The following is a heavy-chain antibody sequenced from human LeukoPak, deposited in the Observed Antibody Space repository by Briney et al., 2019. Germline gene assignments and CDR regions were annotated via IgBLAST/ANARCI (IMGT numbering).Heavy chain of an antibody. D-gene: IGHD1-26*01. V-gene: IGHV3-66*01. J-gene: IGHJ5*02. CDR1: GFTVSSNY. CDR2: IYSGGST. CDR3: ARDRSYGFTWFDH. Sequence: GGSLRLSCAVSGFTVSSNYMSWVRQAPENGLEWVSVIYSGGSTYYADSVKGRFTISRDNSKNTLYLQMNSLRAEDTAVYYCARDRSYGFTWFDHWGQGTLVTVSS.